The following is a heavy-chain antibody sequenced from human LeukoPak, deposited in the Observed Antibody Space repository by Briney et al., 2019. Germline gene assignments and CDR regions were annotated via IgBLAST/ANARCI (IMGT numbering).Heavy chain of an antibody. D-gene: IGHD1-26*01. CDR1: GYTFTSCY. V-gene: IGHV1-46*01. Sequence: ASVKVSCKASGYTFTSCYMHWVRQAPGQGLEWVGIINPSGGSTSYAQKLQGRVTMTRDTSTSTVYMELSSLRSEDTAVYYCAKGVGATYAFDIWGQGTMVTVSS. CDR3: AKGVGATYAFDI. CDR2: INPSGGST. J-gene: IGHJ3*02.